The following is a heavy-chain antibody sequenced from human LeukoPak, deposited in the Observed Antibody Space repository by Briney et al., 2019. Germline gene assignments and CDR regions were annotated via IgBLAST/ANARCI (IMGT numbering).Heavy chain of an antibody. CDR1: GFTFSSYS. V-gene: IGHV3-48*04. D-gene: IGHD3-10*01. J-gene: IGHJ4*02. CDR3: ARRGVLLWT. CDR2: ISSSSSTI. Sequence: GGSLRLSCAASGFTFSSYSMNWVRQAPGKGLEWVSYISSSSSTIYYADSVKGRFTISRDNAKNSLYLQMNSLRAEDTAVYYCARRGVLLWTWGQGTLVTVSS.